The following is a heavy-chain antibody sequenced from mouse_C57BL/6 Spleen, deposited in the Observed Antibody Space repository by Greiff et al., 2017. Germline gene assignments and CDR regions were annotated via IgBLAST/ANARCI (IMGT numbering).Heavy chain of an antibody. Sequence: EVMLVESGGGLVKPGGSLKLSCAASGFTFSSYAMSWVRQTPDKRLEWVATISNGGSYTYYPDNVKGRFTISRDNAKNNLYLRMSHLKSEDTAMYCCARDGVAWFAYWGQGTLVTVSA. V-gene: IGHV5-4*01. J-gene: IGHJ3*01. CDR3: ARDGVAWFAY. D-gene: IGHD1-1*02. CDR2: ISNGGSYT. CDR1: GFTFSSYA.